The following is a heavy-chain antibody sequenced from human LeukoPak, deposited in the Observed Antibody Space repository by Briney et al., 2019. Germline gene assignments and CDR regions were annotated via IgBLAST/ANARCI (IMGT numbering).Heavy chain of an antibody. V-gene: IGHV4-30-2*01. CDR3: ARTPVMVRLRGGWFDP. D-gene: IGHD3-10*01. Sequence: SETLSLTCAVSGGSISSGGYSWSWIRQPPGKGLEWIGYIYHSGSTNYNPSLKSRVTISVDTSKNQFSLRLSSVTAADTAVYYCARTPVMVRLRGGWFDPWGQGTLVTVSS. J-gene: IGHJ5*02. CDR1: GGSISSGGYS. CDR2: IYHSGST.